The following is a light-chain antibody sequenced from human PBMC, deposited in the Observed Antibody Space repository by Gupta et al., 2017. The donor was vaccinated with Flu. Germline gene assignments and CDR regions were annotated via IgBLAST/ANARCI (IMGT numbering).Light chain of an antibody. Sequence: SPLTQPPSVSGAPGQRVTISCSGGSSRLGTTTINWYQQFPGTAPKLLIHGNDKRPSGVPDRFAGSGSGTSASLAISGRQSEDEADYVWSDWDDSTKGGDVCGGGNRVAVL. V-gene: IGLV1-44*01. CDR3: SDWDDSTKGGDV. CDR2: GND. J-gene: IGLJ1*01. CDR1: SSRLGTTT.